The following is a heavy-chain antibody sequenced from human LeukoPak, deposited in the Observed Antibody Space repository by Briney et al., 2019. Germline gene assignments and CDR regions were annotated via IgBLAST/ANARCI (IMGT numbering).Heavy chain of an antibody. V-gene: IGHV4-38-2*01. CDR3: QRGYSYGSFDY. Sequence: SENLSLTCAVSGYSISSGYYWGWIRQPPGKGLEWIGSIYHSGSTYYNPSLKSRVTISVDTSKNQFSLKLSSVTAADTAVYYCQRGYSYGSFDYWGQGTLVTVSS. CDR1: GYSISSGYY. J-gene: IGHJ4*02. D-gene: IGHD5-18*01. CDR2: IYHSGST.